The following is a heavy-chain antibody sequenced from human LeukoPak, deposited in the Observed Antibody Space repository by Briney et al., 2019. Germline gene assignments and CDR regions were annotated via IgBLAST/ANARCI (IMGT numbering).Heavy chain of an antibody. D-gene: IGHD6-13*01. J-gene: IGHJ5*02. Sequence: GGSLRLSCAASGFTFSSYWMHWDRQAPGKGLVWVSRMNNDGSSTSYADSVKGRFTISRDNAKNTLYLQMNSLRAEDTAVYYCARPTKEGSSWYWWFDPWGQGTLVTVSS. CDR2: MNNDGSST. CDR1: GFTFSSYW. V-gene: IGHV3-74*01. CDR3: ARPTKEGSSWYWWFDP.